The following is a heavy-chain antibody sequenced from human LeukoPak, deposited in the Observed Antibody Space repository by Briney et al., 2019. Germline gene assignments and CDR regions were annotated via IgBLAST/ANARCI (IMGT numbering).Heavy chain of an antibody. Sequence: SVKVSCKASGYTFTSYGISWVRQAPGQGLEWMGWIRFYNGNTNYAQKLQGRVTMTTDTSTSTAYMELRSLRSDDTAVYYCARAQYYYPHHYYVYWGQGTLVTVSS. D-gene: IGHD3-10*01. CDR2: IRFYNGNT. CDR3: ARAQYYYPHHYYVY. CDR1: GYTFTSYG. V-gene: IGHV1-18*01. J-gene: IGHJ4*02.